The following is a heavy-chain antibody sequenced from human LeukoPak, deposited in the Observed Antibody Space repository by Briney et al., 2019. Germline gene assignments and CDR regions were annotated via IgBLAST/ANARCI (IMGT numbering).Heavy chain of an antibody. V-gene: IGHV4-34*01. CDR1: GFTCSSYW. J-gene: IGHJ6*03. D-gene: IGHD3-10*01. CDR3: ARRVGRWFGERAYYYNYMDV. CDR2: INHRRST. Sequence: GSLRLSCAASGFTCSSYWMNWVRQAPGKGLEWIGEINHRRSTKYSPSLKSRVTISVDTSKNQFSLRLSSVTAADTAVYYCARRVGRWFGERAYYYNYMDVWGKGTTVTISS.